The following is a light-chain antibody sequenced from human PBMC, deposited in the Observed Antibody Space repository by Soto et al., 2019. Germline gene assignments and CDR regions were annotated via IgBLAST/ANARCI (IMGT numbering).Light chain of an antibody. CDR2: AAS. CDR3: QQYNSYWT. CDR1: LSVTTY. J-gene: IGKJ1*01. Sequence: DIQMTQSPSTLSGSVGDRVTITCRTSLSVTTYLNWYQQKPGKAPKLLIYAASSLQSGVPSRFSGSGSGTDFTLTISSLQPDDFATYYCQQYNSYWTFGQGTKVDIK. V-gene: IGKV1-5*01.